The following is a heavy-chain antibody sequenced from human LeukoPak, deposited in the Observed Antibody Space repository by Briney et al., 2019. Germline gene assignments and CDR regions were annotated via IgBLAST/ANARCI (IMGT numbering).Heavy chain of an antibody. Sequence: GGSLRLSCAASGFTFSGYAMHWVRQAPGKGLEWVAVISYDGSNKYYADSVKGRFTISRDNSKNTLYLQMNSLRAEDTAVYYCASPTSNYDSSGYYYPRFDYWGQGTLVTVSS. CDR2: ISYDGSNK. V-gene: IGHV3-30*04. CDR1: GFTFSGYA. D-gene: IGHD3-22*01. CDR3: ASPTSNYDSSGYYYPRFDY. J-gene: IGHJ4*02.